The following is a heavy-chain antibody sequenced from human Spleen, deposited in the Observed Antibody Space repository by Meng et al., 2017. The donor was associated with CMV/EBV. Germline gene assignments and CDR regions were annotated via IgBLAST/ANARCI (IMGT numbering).Heavy chain of an antibody. D-gene: IGHD3-9*01. J-gene: IGHJ6*02. CDR1: GFTFSSYA. Sequence: GESLKISCAASGFTFSSYAMSWVRQAPGKGLEWVSFIQYDGNNKYYADSVKGRFTISRDNSKNTLYLQMDSLRAEDTAVYYCAKDHLTGDSNYYGMDVWGQGTTVTVSS. CDR3: AKDHLTGDSNYYGMDV. V-gene: IGHV3-30*02. CDR2: IQYDGNNK.